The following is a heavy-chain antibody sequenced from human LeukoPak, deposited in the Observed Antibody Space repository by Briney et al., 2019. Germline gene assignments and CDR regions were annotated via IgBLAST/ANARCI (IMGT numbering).Heavy chain of an antibody. V-gene: IGHV1-2*02. D-gene: IGHD6-6*01. Sequence: ASVKVSCKASGYTFTDYYMHWVRQAPGQGLEWMGWINPNSGGTNFAQKFQGRVAMTRDTSISTAYLELGSLRSDDTAVYFCARARWQLVPYFDSWGQGTLVTVSS. CDR2: INPNSGGT. CDR1: GYTFTDYY. CDR3: ARARWQLVPYFDS. J-gene: IGHJ4*02.